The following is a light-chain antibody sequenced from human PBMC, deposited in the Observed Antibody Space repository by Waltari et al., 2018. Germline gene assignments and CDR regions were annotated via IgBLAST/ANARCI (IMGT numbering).Light chain of an antibody. J-gene: IGKJ1*01. CDR2: GAS. CDR3: QHYGSPPGT. CDR1: QTISNTY. V-gene: IGKV3-20*01. Sequence: IVLTQSPGTLSLSPGERATLPCRASQTISNTYLVWFQQKRGQAPRLLIYGASNRATGIPDRFSGSGSGTDFTLTISRLEPEDFAMYYCQHYGSPPGTFGQGTNVEIK.